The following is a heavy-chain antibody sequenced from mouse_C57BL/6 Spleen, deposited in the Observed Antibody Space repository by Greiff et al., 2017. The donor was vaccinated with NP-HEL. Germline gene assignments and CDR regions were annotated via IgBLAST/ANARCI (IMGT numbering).Heavy chain of an antibody. CDR1: GFTFSDYG. CDR3: ARVYGYDGGYDMDY. Sequence: EVKVEESGGGLVKPGGSLKLSCAASGFTFSDYGMHWVRQAPEKGLEWVAYISSGSSTIYYADTVKGRFTISRDNAKNTLFLQMTSLRSEDTAMYYCARVYGYDGGYDMDYWGQGTSVTVSS. J-gene: IGHJ4*01. D-gene: IGHD2-2*01. CDR2: ISSGSSTI. V-gene: IGHV5-17*01.